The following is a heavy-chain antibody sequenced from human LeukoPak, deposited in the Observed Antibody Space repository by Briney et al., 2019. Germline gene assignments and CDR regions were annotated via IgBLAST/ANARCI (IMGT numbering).Heavy chain of an antibody. CDR1: GGSISNYY. CDR3: ARGPYSSTSTYNSYYYGMDV. D-gene: IGHD6-13*01. V-gene: IGHV4-59*01. CDR2: IYYSGTT. Sequence: SETLSLTCTVSGGSISNYYWSWIRQPPGKGLDWIGYIYYSGTTNYNPSLKSRVTISVDTSKNQFSLKLTSVTAADTAVYYCARGPYSSTSTYNSYYYGMDVWGQGTTVTVTS. J-gene: IGHJ6*02.